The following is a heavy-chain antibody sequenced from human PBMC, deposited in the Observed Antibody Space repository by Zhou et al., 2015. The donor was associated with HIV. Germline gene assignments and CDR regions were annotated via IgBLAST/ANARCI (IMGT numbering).Heavy chain of an antibody. CDR2: IIPIFGTA. V-gene: IGHV1-69*01. CDR1: GGTFSSYA. D-gene: IGHD3-10*01. J-gene: IGHJ6*02. CDR3: ARVRGSGSYLDLRSAVYGMDV. Sequence: QVQLVQSGAEVKKPGSSVKVSCKASGGTFSSYAISWVRQAPGQGLEWMGGIIPIFGTANYAQKFQGRVTITADESTSTAYMELSSLRSEDTAVYYCARVRGSGSYLDLRSAVYGMDVWGQGTTVTVSS.